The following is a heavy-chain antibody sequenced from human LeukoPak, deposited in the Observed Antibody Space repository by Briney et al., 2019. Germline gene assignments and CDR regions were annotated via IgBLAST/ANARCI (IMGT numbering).Heavy chain of an antibody. CDR1: GGSFSGYY. CDR2: INHSGST. Sequence: SETLSLTCAVYGGSFSGYYWSWIRQPPGKGLEWIGEINHSGSTNYNPSLKSRVTISVDTSKNQFSLKLSSVTAADTAVYYCARGHIVRCFDYWGQGTLITVSS. CDR3: ARGHIVRCFDY. D-gene: IGHD3-16*02. J-gene: IGHJ4*02. V-gene: IGHV4-34*01.